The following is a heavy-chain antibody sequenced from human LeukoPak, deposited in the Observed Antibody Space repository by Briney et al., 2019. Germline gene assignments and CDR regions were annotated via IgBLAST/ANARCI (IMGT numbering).Heavy chain of an antibody. J-gene: IGHJ4*02. CDR1: VYTFTSYY. CDR2: ISPSGGDP. Sequence: ASVKVSCKPSVYTFTSYYLHWVGQAPGRGLEWVGIISPSGGDPTYAKRFQDRLTMTRDTSTSTVYMELSRLRSEETAVYYCARGGTAETTNYFDYWGQGTLVTVSS. V-gene: IGHV1-46*01. D-gene: IGHD1-14*01. CDR3: ARGGTAETTNYFDY.